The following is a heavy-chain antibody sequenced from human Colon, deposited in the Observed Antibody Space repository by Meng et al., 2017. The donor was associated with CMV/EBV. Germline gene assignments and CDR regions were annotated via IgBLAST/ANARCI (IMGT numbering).Heavy chain of an antibody. CDR2: IDTTNH. Sequence: QGELVESGGGVVQPGGSLRLFCGASGFSFSESGIHWLRQAPGKGLEWVSFIDTTNHYYADSVKGRFTISRDDSKRMVYLQMNNLKTEDTAMYFCSNGLLGVQGHWGQGTLVTVSS. CDR1: GFSFSESG. J-gene: IGHJ4*02. CDR3: SNGLLGVQGH. D-gene: IGHD3-3*01. V-gene: IGHV3-30*02.